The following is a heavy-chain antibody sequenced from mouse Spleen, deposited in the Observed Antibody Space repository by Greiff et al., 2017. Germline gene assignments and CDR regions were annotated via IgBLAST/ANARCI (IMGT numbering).Heavy chain of an antibody. V-gene: IGHV5-6*01. CDR3: ARHDDGYYDY. Sequence: EVKLMESGGDLVKPGGSLKLSCAASGFTFSSYGMSWVRQTPDKRLEWVATISSGGSYTYYPDSVKGRFTISRDNAKNTLYLQMSSLKSEDTAMYYCARHDDGYYDYWGQGTTLTVSS. D-gene: IGHD2-3*01. CDR2: ISSGGSYT. CDR1: GFTFSSYG. J-gene: IGHJ2*01.